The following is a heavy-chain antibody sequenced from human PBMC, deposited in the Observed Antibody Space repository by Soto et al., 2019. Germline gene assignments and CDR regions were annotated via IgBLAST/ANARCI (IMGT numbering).Heavy chain of an antibody. J-gene: IGHJ5*02. CDR1: GGSISSYY. V-gene: IGHV4-59*01. Sequence: QVQLQESGPGLVKPSETLSLTCTVSGGSISSYYWSWIRQPPGKGLEWIGYIYYSGSTNYNPSLKSRVTISVDTSKNQFSLKLSSVTAADTAVYYCARDLYSGGENWFDPWGQGTLVTVSS. D-gene: IGHD1-26*01. CDR3: ARDLYSGGENWFDP. CDR2: IYYSGST.